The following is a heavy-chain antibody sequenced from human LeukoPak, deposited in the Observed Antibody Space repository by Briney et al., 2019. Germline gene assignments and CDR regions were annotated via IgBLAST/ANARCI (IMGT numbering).Heavy chain of an antibody. V-gene: IGHV1-69*04. CDR3: ARDSVRDGYNSH. Sequence: SVKVSCKASGGTFSSYAISWVRQAPGQGLEWMGRIIPIFGIANYAQKFQGRVTITADKSTSTAYMELCSLRSEDTAVYYCARDSVRDGYNSHWGQGTLVTVSS. D-gene: IGHD5-24*01. CDR1: GGTFSSYA. J-gene: IGHJ4*02. CDR2: IIPIFGIA.